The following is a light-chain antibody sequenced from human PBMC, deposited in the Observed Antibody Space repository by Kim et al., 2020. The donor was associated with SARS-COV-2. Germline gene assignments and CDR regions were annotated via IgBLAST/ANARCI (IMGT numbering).Light chain of an antibody. CDR1: QSVSSN. V-gene: IGKV3-15*01. Sequence: EIVMTQSPATLSVSPGERATLSCRASQSVSSNLAWYQQKPGQAPSLLIYGASTRATGIPARFSGSGSGTEFTLTISSLQSEDFAVYYCQQYNNSPETFGQGNKLEI. CDR3: QQYNNSPET. J-gene: IGKJ2*01. CDR2: GAS.